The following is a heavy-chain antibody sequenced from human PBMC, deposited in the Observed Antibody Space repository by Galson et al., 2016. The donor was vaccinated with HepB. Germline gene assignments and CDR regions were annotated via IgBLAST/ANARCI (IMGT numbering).Heavy chain of an antibody. CDR1: TFTFSNYW. D-gene: IGHD5-24*01. CDR2: ISGSGGHT. CDR3: AKDRRDGYNQGLDY. Sequence: SLRLSCADSTFTFSNYWMTWVRQAPGKGLEWVSAISGSGGHTYYADSVKGRFTISRENSKNTLHLQMDSLRAEDTAIYYCAKDRRDGYNQGLDYWGQGTLVTVSS. J-gene: IGHJ4*02. V-gene: IGHV3-23*01.